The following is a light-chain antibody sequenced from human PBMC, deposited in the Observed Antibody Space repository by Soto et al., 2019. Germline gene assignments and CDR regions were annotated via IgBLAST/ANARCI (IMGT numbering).Light chain of an antibody. J-gene: IGLJ2*01. CDR1: SSDVGAYNY. CDR2: EVS. Sequence: QSVLTQPASVSGSPGQSITISCTGTSSDVGAYNYVSWYQHHPGKAPKLMIHEVSNRPSGVSNRFSGSKSGNTASLTISGLQAEDEADYYCTSYTTSDSLPVAFGGGTKLTVL. V-gene: IGLV2-14*01. CDR3: TSYTTSDSLPVA.